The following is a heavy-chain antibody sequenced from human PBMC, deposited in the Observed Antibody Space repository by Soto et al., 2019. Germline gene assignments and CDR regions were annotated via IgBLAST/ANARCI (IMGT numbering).Heavy chain of an antibody. Sequence: VASVKVSCKASGGTFSSYAISWVRQAPGQGLEWMGGIIPIFGTANYAQKFQGRVTITADESTSTAYMELSSLRSEDTAVYYCARDQDSSWSRGYYYGMDVWGQGTTVTVSS. D-gene: IGHD6-13*01. CDR1: GGTFSSYA. J-gene: IGHJ6*02. V-gene: IGHV1-69*13. CDR2: IIPIFGTA. CDR3: ARDQDSSWSRGYYYGMDV.